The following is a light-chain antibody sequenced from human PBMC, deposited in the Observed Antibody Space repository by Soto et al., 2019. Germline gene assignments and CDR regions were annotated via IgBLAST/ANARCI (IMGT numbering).Light chain of an antibody. CDR1: QSVRSN. J-gene: IGKJ5*01. CDR2: GAS. V-gene: IGKV3-11*01. CDR3: QQHSNWPPIT. Sequence: EILLTQSPATLSVSAGDFVTLFCRAGQSVRSNLSWYQQKPGQSPRLLIYGASGRATGIPDRFSGSGSGTDFTLTISSLEPEDFAVYYCQQHSNWPPITFGQGTRLEIK.